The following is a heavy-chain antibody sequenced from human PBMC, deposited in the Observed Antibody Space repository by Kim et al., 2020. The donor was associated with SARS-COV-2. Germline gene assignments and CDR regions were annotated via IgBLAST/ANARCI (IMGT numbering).Heavy chain of an antibody. V-gene: IGHV4-34*01. CDR3: ARVDRRWHYYGMDV. Sequence: NPSLKSRVTISVDTSKNQFSLKLSSVTAADTAVYYCARVDRRWHYYGMDVWGQGTTVTVSS. D-gene: IGHD4-17*01. J-gene: IGHJ6*02.